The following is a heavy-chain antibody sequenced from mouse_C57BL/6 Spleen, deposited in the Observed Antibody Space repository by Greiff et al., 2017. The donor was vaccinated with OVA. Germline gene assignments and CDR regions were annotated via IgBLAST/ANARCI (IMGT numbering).Heavy chain of an antibody. V-gene: IGHV1-80*01. J-gene: IGHJ1*03. CDR1: GYAFSSYW. CDR3: ARKGVYYGSSSDWYFDV. CDR2: IYPGDGDT. D-gene: IGHD1-1*01. Sequence: QVQLQQSGAELVKPGASVKISCKASGYAFSSYWMNWVKQRPGKGLEWIGQIYPGDGDTNYNGKFKGKATLTADKSSSTAYMQLSSLTSEDSAVYFCARKGVYYGSSSDWYFDVWGTGTTVTVSS.